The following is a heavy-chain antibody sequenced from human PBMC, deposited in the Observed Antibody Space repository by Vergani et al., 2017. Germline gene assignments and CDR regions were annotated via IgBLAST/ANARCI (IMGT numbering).Heavy chain of an antibody. J-gene: IGHJ6*02. Sequence: QVQLVQSGAEVKKPGSSVKVSCKASGGTFSSYAISWVRQAPGQGLEWMGGIIPIFGTANYAQKFQGRVTITADESTSTAYMELSSLRSEDTAVYYCAGRGIKIFGVVIIRGYYYYGMDVWGQGTTVTVSS. V-gene: IGHV1-69*01. CDR2: IIPIFGTA. D-gene: IGHD3-3*01. CDR3: AGRGIKIFGVVIIRGYYYYGMDV. CDR1: GGTFSSYA.